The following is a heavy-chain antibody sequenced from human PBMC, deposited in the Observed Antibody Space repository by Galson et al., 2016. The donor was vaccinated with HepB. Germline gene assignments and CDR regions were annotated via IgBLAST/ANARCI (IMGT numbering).Heavy chain of an antibody. J-gene: IGHJ5*02. CDR1: GYTFPRYY. CDR3: ARGAWRTTLYYGPGRDWFDP. D-gene: IGHD3-10*01. CDR2: INPSGGSP. Sequence: SVKVSCKASGYTFPRYYIHWVRQAPGQGLEWMGLINPSGGSPRYAQRFQGRVTLTTDTSTSTVYMELSSLRSEDTAIYYCARGAWRTTLYYGPGRDWFDPWGQGTLVTVSS. V-gene: IGHV1-46*01.